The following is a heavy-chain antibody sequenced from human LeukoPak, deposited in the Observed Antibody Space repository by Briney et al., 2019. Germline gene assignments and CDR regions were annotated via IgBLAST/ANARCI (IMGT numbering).Heavy chain of an antibody. J-gene: IGHJ4*02. CDR1: GFTFSSYS. CDR3: AREGYDILTGYASYFDY. Sequence: GGSLRLSCAGSGFTFSSYSMNWVRQAPGKGLEWVSYISSSNSYIYYADSVKGRFTISRDNAKNSLYLQMNSLRAEDTAVYYCAREGYDILTGYASYFDYWGQGTLVTVSS. D-gene: IGHD3-9*01. CDR2: ISSSNSYI. V-gene: IGHV3-21*01.